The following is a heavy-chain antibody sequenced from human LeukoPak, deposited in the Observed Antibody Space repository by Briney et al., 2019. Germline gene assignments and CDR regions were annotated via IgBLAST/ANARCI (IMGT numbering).Heavy chain of an antibody. CDR2: IYSGGST. J-gene: IGHJ4*02. Sequence: GGSLRLSCAASGFTVSSSYMSWVRQAPGKGLEWVSVIYSGGSTYYADSVKGRFTISRDNSKNTLYLQMNSLRAEDTAVYYCARDSVGGPFDYWGQGTLVTVSS. CDR1: GFTVSSSY. V-gene: IGHV3-53*01. D-gene: IGHD3-16*01. CDR3: ARDSVGGPFDY.